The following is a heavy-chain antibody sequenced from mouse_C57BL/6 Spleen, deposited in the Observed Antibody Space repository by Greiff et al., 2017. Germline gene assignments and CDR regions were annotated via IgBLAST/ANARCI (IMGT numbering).Heavy chain of an antibody. J-gene: IGHJ3*01. D-gene: IGHD1-1*01. CDR2: IRNKANGYTT. Sequence: EVKLMESGGGLVQPGGSLSLSCAASGFTFTDYYMSWVRQPPGKALEWLGFIRNKANGYTTEYSASVKGRFTISRDNSQSILYLQMNALRAEDSATYYCARSFHYYGSSGCAYWGQGTLVTVSA. CDR3: ARSFHYYGSSGCAY. V-gene: IGHV7-3*01. CDR1: GFTFTDYY.